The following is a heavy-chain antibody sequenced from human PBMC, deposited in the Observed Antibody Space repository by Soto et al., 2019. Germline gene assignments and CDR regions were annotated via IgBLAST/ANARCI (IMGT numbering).Heavy chain of an antibody. J-gene: IGHJ5*02. Sequence: QVQLQESGPGLVKPSETLSLTCTVSGGSISSYYWSWIRQPPGKGLEWIGYIYYSGSTNYNPSLKSRVTISVDTSKNQFSLKLSSVTAADTAVYYCARRYYDFWSGYFNFDPWGQGTLVTVSS. CDR3: ARRYYDFWSGYFNFDP. D-gene: IGHD3-3*01. V-gene: IGHV4-59*01. CDR2: IYYSGST. CDR1: GGSISSYY.